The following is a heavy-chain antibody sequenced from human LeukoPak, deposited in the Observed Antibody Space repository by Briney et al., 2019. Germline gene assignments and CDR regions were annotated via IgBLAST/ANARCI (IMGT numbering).Heavy chain of an antibody. D-gene: IGHD3-22*01. CDR3: AKAFPTGSGYYYRDY. Sequence: GALRLSCGGSGFTFSSYAMSWVRQAPGKGLEWGSTISGSGGRTYYADSVKGRFTISRDNSKNTLYLQMNSLRAEDTAVYYCAKAFPTGSGYYYRDYWGQGTLVTVSS. CDR2: ISGSGGRT. J-gene: IGHJ4*02. CDR1: GFTFSSYA. V-gene: IGHV3-23*01.